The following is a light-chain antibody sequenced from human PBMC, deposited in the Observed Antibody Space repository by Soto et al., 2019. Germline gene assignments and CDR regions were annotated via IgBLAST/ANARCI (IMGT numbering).Light chain of an antibody. CDR3: QKCTGSSRT. Sequence: DIHMTQAPSSLSASVGDRVTITCRASQSITMCLAWYQQKPGKAPNLLIYTTSSLESGVPSRFSGSGSGTEFTLTISSLQPDDVATYYCQKCTGSSRTFGLGTKVEVK. CDR1: QSITMC. V-gene: IGKV1-5*03. J-gene: IGKJ1*01. CDR2: TTS.